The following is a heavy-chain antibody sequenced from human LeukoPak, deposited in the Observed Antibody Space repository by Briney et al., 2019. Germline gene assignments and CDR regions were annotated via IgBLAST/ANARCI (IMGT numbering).Heavy chain of an antibody. J-gene: IGHJ4*02. CDR1: GFTFSSYS. V-gene: IGHV3-9*01. CDR2: ISWNSGSI. CDR3: AKAGYSTDGVFDY. D-gene: IGHD6-13*01. Sequence: GGSLRLSCAASGFTFSSYSMNWVRQAPGKGLEWVSGISWNSGSIGYADSVKGRFTISRDNAKNSLYLQMNSLRAEDTALYYCAKAGYSTDGVFDYWGQGTLVTVSS.